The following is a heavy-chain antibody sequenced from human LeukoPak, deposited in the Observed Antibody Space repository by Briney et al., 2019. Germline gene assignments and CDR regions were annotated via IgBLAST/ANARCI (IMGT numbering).Heavy chain of an antibody. Sequence: SETLSLTCSVSGGSTSSYSWSWIRQPPGKGLEWIGNIYDSANTHYNPSLKTRITMSVDTSKNQFSLKLNSVTAADTGIYYCARHSRSGYIGYENAFDIWGQGTMVTVSS. CDR1: GGSTSSYS. CDR2: IYDSANT. D-gene: IGHD5-12*01. CDR3: ARHSRSGYIGYENAFDI. V-gene: IGHV4-59*04. J-gene: IGHJ3*02.